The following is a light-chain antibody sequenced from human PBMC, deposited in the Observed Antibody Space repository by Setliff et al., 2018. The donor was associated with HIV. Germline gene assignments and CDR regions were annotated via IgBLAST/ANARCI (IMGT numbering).Light chain of an antibody. Sequence: ALTQPRSVSGSPGQSVTISCTGTSSDVGNYNYVTWYQQHPGKAPKLMIYEVTRRPSGVSSRFSGSKSGNTASLTISGLQAEDEADYYCCSYADTSTYVFGTGTRSPS. V-gene: IGLV2-23*02. CDR3: CSYADTSTYV. J-gene: IGLJ1*01. CDR2: EVT. CDR1: SSDVGNYNY.